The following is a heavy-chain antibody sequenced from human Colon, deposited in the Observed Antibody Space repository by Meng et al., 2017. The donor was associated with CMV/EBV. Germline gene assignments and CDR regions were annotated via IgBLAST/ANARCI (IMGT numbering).Heavy chain of an antibody. J-gene: IGHJ4*02. D-gene: IGHD3-10*01. V-gene: IGHV1-8*01. Sequence: ASVKVSCKASGYTFTSYDINWVRQATGQGLEWMGWMNPNSGNTGYAQKFQGRVTMTRNTSISTAYMELSSLRSEDTAVYYCARLGYYGSGSYYILDYWGQGTLVTVSS. CDR1: GYTFTSYD. CDR3: ARLGYYGSGSYYILDY. CDR2: MNPNSGNT.